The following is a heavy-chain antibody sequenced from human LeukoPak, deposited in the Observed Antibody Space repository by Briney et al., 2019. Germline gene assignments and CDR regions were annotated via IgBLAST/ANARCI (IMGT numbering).Heavy chain of an antibody. CDR2: ISYDGSNK. CDR3: AKDLGYCSGGSCYHFDY. D-gene: IGHD2-15*01. CDR1: GFTFSSYG. V-gene: IGHV3-30*18. Sequence: PGGSLRLSCAASGFTFSSYGMHWVRQAPGKGLEWVSVISYDGSNKYYADSVKGRFTISRDNSKNTLYLQMNSLRAEDTAVYYCAKDLGYCSGGSCYHFDYWDQGTLVTVSS. J-gene: IGHJ4*02.